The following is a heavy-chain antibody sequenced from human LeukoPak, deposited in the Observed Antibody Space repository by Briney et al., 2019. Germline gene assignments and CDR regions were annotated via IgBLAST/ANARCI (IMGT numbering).Heavy chain of an antibody. CDR2: IIPIFGTA. Sequence: ASVKVSCKASGYTFTSYGISWVRQAPGQGLEWMGGIIPIFGTANYAQKFQGRVTITADESTSTAYMELSSLRSEDTAVYYCAREPDCSSTSCYIMDAFDIWGQGTMVTVSS. J-gene: IGHJ3*02. V-gene: IGHV1-69*13. CDR3: AREPDCSSTSCYIMDAFDI. CDR1: GYTFTSYG. D-gene: IGHD2-2*02.